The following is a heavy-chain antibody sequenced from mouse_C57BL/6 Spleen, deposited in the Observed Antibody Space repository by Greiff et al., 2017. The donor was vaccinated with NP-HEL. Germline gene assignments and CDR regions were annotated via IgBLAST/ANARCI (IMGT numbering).Heavy chain of an antibody. CDR2: IDPSDSYT. V-gene: IGHV1-69*01. J-gene: IGHJ3*01. D-gene: IGHD4-1*01. CDR3: ARQANWGFAY. Sequence: VQLQQPGAELVMPGASVKLSCKASGYTFTSYWMHWVKQRPGQGLEWIGEIDPSDSYTNYNQKFKGKSTLTVDKSSSTAYMQLSSLTSEDSAVYYCARQANWGFAYWGQGTLVTVSA. CDR1: GYTFTSYW.